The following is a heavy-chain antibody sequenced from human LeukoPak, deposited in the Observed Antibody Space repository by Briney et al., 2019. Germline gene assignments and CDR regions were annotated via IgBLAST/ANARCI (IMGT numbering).Heavy chain of an antibody. D-gene: IGHD4-23*01. CDR3: ARPDDYGGRPSAFDI. J-gene: IGHJ3*02. V-gene: IGHV5-51*01. CDR2: IYPGDSNT. Sequence: GEPLKISCKASGYTFITYWIGWVRQMPGKGLEWMGIIYPGDSNTRYSPSFQGQVTVSADKSITTAYLQWNSLKASDTAMYYCARPDDYGGRPSAFDIWGQGTMVTVSS. CDR1: GYTFITYW.